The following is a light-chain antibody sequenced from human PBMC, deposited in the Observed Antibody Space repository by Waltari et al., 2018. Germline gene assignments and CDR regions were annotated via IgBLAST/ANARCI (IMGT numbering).Light chain of an antibody. CDR2: KAN. Sequence: QTVVTQEPLMSVSPGGPVTLTCDLRSGSLFTTSYATWYQQTPGQAPRTLVYKANARSSGVPDRFSGSILGNTAALTITGAQADDESDYYCALYMGSGIWVFGGGTRLTVL. J-gene: IGLJ3*02. V-gene: IGLV8-61*01. CDR3: ALYMGSGIWV. CDR1: SGSLFTTSY.